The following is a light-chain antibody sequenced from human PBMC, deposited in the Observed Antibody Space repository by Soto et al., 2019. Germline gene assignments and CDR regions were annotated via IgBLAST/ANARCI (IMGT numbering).Light chain of an antibody. J-gene: IGKJ2*01. CDR2: GAS. CDR3: QQYNSWPPYT. CDR1: PSVSSN. Sequence: EVVMTQSPATVSVSPGERATLSCRASPSVSSNLAWYQQKPGQAPRLLIYGASTRATGTPARFSGSGSGTEFTLTIRSLQSEDFAVYYCQQYNSWPPYTFGQGTKLEIK. V-gene: IGKV3-15*01.